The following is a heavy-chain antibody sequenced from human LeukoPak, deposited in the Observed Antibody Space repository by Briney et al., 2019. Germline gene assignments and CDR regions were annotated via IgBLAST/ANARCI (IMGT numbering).Heavy chain of an antibody. CDR3: ARLNGYSSSWYGF. J-gene: IGHJ4*02. D-gene: IGHD6-13*01. CDR2: ISGSGGST. V-gene: IGHV3-23*01. CDR1: GFTFSSYG. Sequence: GGSLRLSCAASGFTFSSYGMSWVRQAPGKGLEWVSAISGSGGSTFYADSVKGRFTISRDNAKNSLYLQMNSLRAEDTAVYYCARLNGYSSSWYGFWGQGTLVTVSS.